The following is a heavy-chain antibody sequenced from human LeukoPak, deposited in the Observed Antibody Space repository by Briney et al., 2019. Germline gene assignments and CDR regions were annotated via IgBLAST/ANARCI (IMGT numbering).Heavy chain of an antibody. CDR3: AREPNTVTFDY. CDR1: GDSVSSNIAA. J-gene: IGHJ4*02. CDR2: TYYRSKRYN. Sequence: SQTLSLTCAISGDSVSSNIAAWNWIGQSPSRGLEWLGRTYYRSKRYNDYAVSVKSQITINPDTSKKQFSLQLNSVTPEDTAVYYCAREPNTVTFDYWGQGTLVTVSP. V-gene: IGHV6-1*01. D-gene: IGHD4-17*01.